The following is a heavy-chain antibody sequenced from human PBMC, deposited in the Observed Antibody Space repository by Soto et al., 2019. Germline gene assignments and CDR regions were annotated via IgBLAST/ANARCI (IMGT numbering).Heavy chain of an antibody. CDR1: GASISSSNW. D-gene: IGHD3-10*01. V-gene: IGHV4-4*02. J-gene: IGHJ4*02. CDR3: ARVSSSVMVRGVIIN. CDR2: IYHSGST. Sequence: SETLSLTCAVSGASISSSNWCSLVHQPPGKVQGWIGEIYHSGSTNYNPSLKSRVTISVDKSKNQFSLKLSSVTAADTAGSYCARVSSSVMVRGVIINWGQGTLVTVSS.